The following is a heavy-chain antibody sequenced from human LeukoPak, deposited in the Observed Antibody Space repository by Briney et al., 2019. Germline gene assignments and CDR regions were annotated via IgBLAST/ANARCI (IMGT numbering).Heavy chain of an antibody. V-gene: IGHV1-18*01. CDR2: VSAYNGNT. CDR3: GRHDGGSGWPWLGIDY. D-gene: IGHD6-25*01. J-gene: IGHJ4*02. CDR1: GYTFTSYG. Sequence: AASVTVSCTASGYTFTSYGISWVRQAPGQGLEWMGWVSAYNGNTNYAQKFQGRVTMTTDTPTSTVYMELRSLRSDDTAVYYCGRHDGGSGWPWLGIDYWGQGTLVTVSS.